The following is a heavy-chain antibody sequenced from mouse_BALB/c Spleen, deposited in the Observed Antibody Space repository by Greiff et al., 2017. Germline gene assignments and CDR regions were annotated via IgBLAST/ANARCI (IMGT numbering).Heavy chain of an antibody. CDR3: ARCDDMGMDY. CDR1: GYSITSDYA. CDR2: ISYSGST. Sequence: EVKLMESGPGLVKPSQSLSLTCTVTGYSITSDYAWNWIRQFPGNKLEWMGYISYSGSTSYNPSLKSRISITRDTSKNQFFLQLNSVTTEDTATYYCARCDDMGMDYWGQGTSVTVSS. V-gene: IGHV3-2*02. J-gene: IGHJ4*01. D-gene: IGHD2-12*01.